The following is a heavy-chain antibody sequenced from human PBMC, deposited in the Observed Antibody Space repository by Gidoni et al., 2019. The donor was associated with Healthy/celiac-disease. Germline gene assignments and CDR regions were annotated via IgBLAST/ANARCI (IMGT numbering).Heavy chain of an antibody. CDR2: ISGSGGST. CDR3: AKDSGLGGSGSSENY. CDR1: GFTFCSYA. Sequence: EVQLVESGGGLVQPGGSLRLSCAASGFTFCSYAMSWGRQAPGKGLEWVSAISGSGGSTYYADSVKGRFTISRDNSKNTLYLQMNSLRAEDTAVYYCAKDSGLGGSGSSENYWGQGTLVTVSS. J-gene: IGHJ4*02. V-gene: IGHV3-23*04. D-gene: IGHD3-10*01.